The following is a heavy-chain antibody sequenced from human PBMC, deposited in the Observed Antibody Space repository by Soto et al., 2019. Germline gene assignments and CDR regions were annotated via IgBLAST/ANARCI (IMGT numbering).Heavy chain of an antibody. V-gene: IGHV1-2*02. D-gene: IGHD1-26*01. Sequence: QVQLVQSGAEVKKPGASVKVSCKASGYTFTGYYMHWVRQAPGQGLEWMGWINPNSGGTNYAQKFQGRVTMTRDTSISTAYMELSRLRSDDTAVYYCARDPTFLIVGATHPFDYWGQGSLVTVSA. J-gene: IGHJ4*02. CDR2: INPNSGGT. CDR3: ARDPTFLIVGATHPFDY. CDR1: GYTFTGYY.